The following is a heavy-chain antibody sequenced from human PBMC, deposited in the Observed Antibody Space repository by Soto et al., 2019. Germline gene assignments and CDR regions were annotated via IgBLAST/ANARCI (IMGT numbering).Heavy chain of an antibody. CDR1: GGTFSSYA. V-gene: IGHV1-69*01. D-gene: IGHD2-2*01. Sequence: QVQLVQSGAEVKKPGSSVKVSCKASGGTFSSYAISWVRQAPGQGLEWMGGLIPIPGTANYAQKFQGRVTNAADENTRTAYTGLSSLRSEDTGVYYCARSQGSMTSLEIYYSYYYGMDVWGQGTTVTVSS. CDR3: ARSQGSMTSLEIYYSYYYGMDV. CDR2: LIPIPGTA. J-gene: IGHJ6*02.